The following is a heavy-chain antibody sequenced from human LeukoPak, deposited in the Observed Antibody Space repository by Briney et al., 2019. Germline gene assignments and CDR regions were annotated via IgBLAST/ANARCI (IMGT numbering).Heavy chain of an antibody. V-gene: IGHV1-8*01. CDR2: MNPNSGNT. CDR3: ARGRGGAVGNYYYYYMDV. D-gene: IGHD3-16*01. Sequence: ASVKVSCKASGYTFSSHDINWVRQATGQGLEWMGWMNPNSGNTGYAQKFQGRVTMTRDTSINTAYMELHSLRSEDTAVYYCARGRGGAVGNYYYYYMDVWGKGTTVTVSS. CDR1: GYTFSSHD. J-gene: IGHJ6*03.